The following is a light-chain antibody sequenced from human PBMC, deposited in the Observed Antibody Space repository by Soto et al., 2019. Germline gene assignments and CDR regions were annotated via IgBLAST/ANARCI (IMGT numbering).Light chain of an antibody. V-gene: IGKV1-39*01. Sequence: DIQMTQSPSSLSASVGDRVTITCRASQSISSYLNWYQQKPGKAPKLLIYAASSLQSGVPSRFSGSGSGAEFILTLNHRXXXXXAXXXCLHT. CDR1: QSISSY. CDR3: LHT. J-gene: IGKJ2*01. CDR2: AAS.